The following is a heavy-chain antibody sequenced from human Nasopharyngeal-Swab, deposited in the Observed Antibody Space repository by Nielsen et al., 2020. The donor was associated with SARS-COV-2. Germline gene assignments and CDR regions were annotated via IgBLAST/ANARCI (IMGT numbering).Heavy chain of an antibody. J-gene: IGHJ6*02. CDR2: IFSNDEK. Sequence: RHAPGKPLEWLAHIFSNDEKSYRPSLKSRLTISKGNSKSQEVLTMTNMDPVDTPTYYCVRIIEVNTSYYYYGMDVWGQGTTGTVSS. V-gene: IGHV2-26*01. CDR3: VRIIEVNTSYYYYGMDV. D-gene: IGHD3-22*01.